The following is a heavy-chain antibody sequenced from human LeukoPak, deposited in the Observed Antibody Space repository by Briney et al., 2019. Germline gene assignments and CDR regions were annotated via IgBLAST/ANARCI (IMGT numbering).Heavy chain of an antibody. CDR3: ARTDWPYAFDI. CDR2: IGGSDGST. J-gene: IGHJ3*02. CDR1: GFTFSTHA. D-gene: IGHD1/OR15-1a*01. Sequence: GGSLRLSCVASGFTFSTHAMSWVRLAPGKGLEWVSAIGGSDGSTYYADSVKGRFTISRDNSKDTLYLQMNSLRAEDTAVYYCARTDWPYAFDIWGQGTIVTVSS. V-gene: IGHV3-23*01.